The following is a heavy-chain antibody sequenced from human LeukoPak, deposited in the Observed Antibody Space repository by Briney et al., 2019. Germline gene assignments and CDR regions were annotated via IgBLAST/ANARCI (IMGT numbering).Heavy chain of an antibody. CDR1: GFTFSLYS. J-gene: IGHJ4*02. CDR2: ISRNRNYI. D-gene: IGHD3-10*01. Sequence: GGPLRPSCAASGFTFSLYSINGVRQAPGKGREGFPTISRNRNYIYYAGSVKGRFAISRDDARNSLFLHMNSLRAEDSAVYFCTRDLSAGLPGGFDSWGQGTLVSVSS. CDR3: TRDLSAGLPGGFDS. V-gene: IGHV3-21*06.